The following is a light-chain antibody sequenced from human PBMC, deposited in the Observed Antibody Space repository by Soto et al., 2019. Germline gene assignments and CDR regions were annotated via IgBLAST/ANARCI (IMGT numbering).Light chain of an antibody. Sequence: DIVMTQPPDSLAVSLGERATINCKSSQSVLYSSNNKNYLAWYQQKPGQPPKLLIYWASTRESGVPDRFSGSGSGTDFTLTISSLQAEDVAVYYCQQYYSTPQGTFGQGTKVEIK. J-gene: IGKJ1*01. CDR3: QQYYSTPQGT. CDR1: QSVLYSSNNKNY. CDR2: WAS. V-gene: IGKV4-1*01.